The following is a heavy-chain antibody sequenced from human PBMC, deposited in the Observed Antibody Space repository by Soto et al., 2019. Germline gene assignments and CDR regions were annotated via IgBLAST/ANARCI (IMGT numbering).Heavy chain of an antibody. CDR3: ARYDYADRTFDL. CDR1: GGSVGSGAYY. V-gene: IGHV4-61*08. J-gene: IGHJ3*01. D-gene: IGHD5-12*01. CDR2: IQYSGDT. Sequence: SETLSLTCIVSGGSVGSGAYYWSWLRQRPGSALELIWYIQYSGDTNYNSSLKSRVTISVDRSRNRFSLKMTSVTAADTAFYYCARYDYADRTFDLWGQGTKVTVSS.